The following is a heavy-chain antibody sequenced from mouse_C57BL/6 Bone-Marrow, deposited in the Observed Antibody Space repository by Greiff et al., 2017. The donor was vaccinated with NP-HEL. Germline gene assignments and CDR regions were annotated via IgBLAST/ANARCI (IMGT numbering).Heavy chain of an antibody. CDR2: ISYDGSN. D-gene: IGHD1-1*01. J-gene: IGHJ1*03. Sequence: EVQVVESGPGLVKPSQSLSLTCSVTGYSITSGYYWNWIRQFPGNKLEWMGYISYDGSNNYNPSLKNRISITRDTSKNQFFLKLNSVTTEDTATYYCARHPPSITTVVDWYFDVWGTGTTVTVSS. CDR1: GYSITSGYY. V-gene: IGHV3-6*01. CDR3: ARHPPSITTVVDWYFDV.